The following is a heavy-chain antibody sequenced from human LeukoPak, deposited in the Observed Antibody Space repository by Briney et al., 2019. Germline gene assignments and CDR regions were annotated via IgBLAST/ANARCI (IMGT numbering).Heavy chain of an antibody. Sequence: PGGSLRLSCVASGFTFSSYAINWVRQAPGKGLEWVSTISNSDGSTYYADSVKGRFSISRDNSENTLYLQMNSLRAEDTAVYYCAKATGYLLWGQGTLVTVSS. V-gene: IGHV3-23*01. J-gene: IGHJ4*02. D-gene: IGHD1-14*01. CDR2: ISNSDGST. CDR3: AKATGYLL. CDR1: GFTFSSYA.